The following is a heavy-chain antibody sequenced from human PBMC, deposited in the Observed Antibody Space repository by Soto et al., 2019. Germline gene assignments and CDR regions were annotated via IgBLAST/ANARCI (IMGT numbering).Heavy chain of an antibody. CDR3: ARDLLATTYPGWVFDF. Sequence: ASVKVSCKASGYTFTSYGISWVRQAPGQGLEWMGMINPSSGTTSYAQRFQGRVNMTRDTSTSTFYMELSSLRSEDTAVYYCARDLLATTYPGWVFDFWGQGTLVTVSS. V-gene: IGHV1-46*03. D-gene: IGHD1-26*01. J-gene: IGHJ4*02. CDR2: INPSSGTT. CDR1: GYTFTSYG.